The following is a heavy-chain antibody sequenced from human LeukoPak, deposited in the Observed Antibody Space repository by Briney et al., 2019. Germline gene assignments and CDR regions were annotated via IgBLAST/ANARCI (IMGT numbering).Heavy chain of an antibody. Sequence: GGSLRLSCAASGFTFSSNYMSWVRQAPGKGLEWVSVIYSGGSTIYYADSVKGRFTISRDNAKNSLYLQMNSLRAEDTAVYYCAELGITMIGGVWGKGTTVTISS. CDR1: GFTFSSNY. V-gene: IGHV3-11*04. J-gene: IGHJ6*04. CDR2: IYSGGSTI. D-gene: IGHD3-10*02. CDR3: AELGITMIGGV.